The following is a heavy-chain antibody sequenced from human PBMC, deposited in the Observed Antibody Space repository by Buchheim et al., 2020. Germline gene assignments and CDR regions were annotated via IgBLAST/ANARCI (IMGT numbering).Heavy chain of an antibody. D-gene: IGHD1-26*01. CDR3: AKAHRGGMDV. CDR2: ISYDGSNK. CDR1: GFTFSSYG. Sequence: QVQLVESGGGVVQPGRSLRLSCAASGFTFSSYGMHWVRQAPGKGLEWVAVISYDGSNKYYADSVKGRFTISRDNSKNTLYLQMNSLRAEDTAVYYCAKAHRGGMDVWGQGTT. J-gene: IGHJ6*02. V-gene: IGHV3-30*18.